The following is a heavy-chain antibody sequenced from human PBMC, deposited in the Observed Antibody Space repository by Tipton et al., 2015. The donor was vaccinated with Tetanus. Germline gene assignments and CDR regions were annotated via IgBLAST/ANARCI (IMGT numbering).Heavy chain of an antibody. Sequence: TLSLTCTVSGGSISSGGYYWSWIRQHPGKGLEWIGYIYYSGSTYYNPSLKSRLTISVDTSKNQFSLKLSSVTAADTAVYYCARIHDFLSGHFDFWGPGTLVTVSS. J-gene: IGHJ4*02. CDR2: IYYSGST. CDR1: GGSISSGGYY. D-gene: IGHD3-3*01. CDR3: ARIHDFLSGHFDF. V-gene: IGHV4-31*03.